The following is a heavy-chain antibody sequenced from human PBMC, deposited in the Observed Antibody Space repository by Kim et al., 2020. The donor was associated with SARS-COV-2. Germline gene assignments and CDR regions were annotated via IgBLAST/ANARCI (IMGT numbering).Heavy chain of an antibody. V-gene: IGHV4-34*01. CDR2: INHSGST. Sequence: SETLSLTCAVYGGSFSGYYWSWIRQPPGKGLEWIGEINHSGSTNYNPSLKSRVTISVDTSKNQFSLKLSSVTAADTAVYYCARGRGYGDYVYGYWGQGTLVTVSS. D-gene: IGHD4-17*01. CDR3: ARGRGYGDYVYGY. CDR1: GGSFSGYY. J-gene: IGHJ4*02.